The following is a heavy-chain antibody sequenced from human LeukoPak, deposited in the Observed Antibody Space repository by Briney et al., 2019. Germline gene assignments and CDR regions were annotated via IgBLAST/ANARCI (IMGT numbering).Heavy chain of an antibody. Sequence: PGGSLRLSCAASGFTFSSYTMSWVRQAPGKGQEWVSSISSGSSYIYYADSVKGRFTISRDNAKNSLYLQMNSLRAEDTAVYYCATAATTGGSLVFDYWGQGTLVTVSS. CDR3: ATAATTGGSLVFDY. CDR1: GFTFSSYT. D-gene: IGHD3-16*01. J-gene: IGHJ4*02. CDR2: ISSGSSYI. V-gene: IGHV3-21*01.